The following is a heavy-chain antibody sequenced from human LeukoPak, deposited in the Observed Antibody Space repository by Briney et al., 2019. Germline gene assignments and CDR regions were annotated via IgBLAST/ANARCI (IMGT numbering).Heavy chain of an antibody. CDR2: ISSSSSYI. Sequence: GGSLRLSCAASGFTFSSYTMNWVRQAPGKGLEWVSSISSSSSYIYYADSVKGRLTISRDNAKNSLYLQMNSLRAEDTAVYYCARIEDDYGDYYFGMDVWGQGTTVTVAS. J-gene: IGHJ6*02. CDR3: ARIEDDYGDYYFGMDV. D-gene: IGHD4-17*01. V-gene: IGHV3-21*01. CDR1: GFTFSSYT.